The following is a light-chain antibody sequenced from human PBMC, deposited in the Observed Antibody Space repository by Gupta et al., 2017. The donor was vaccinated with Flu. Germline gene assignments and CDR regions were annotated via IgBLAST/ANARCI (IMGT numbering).Light chain of an antibody. CDR3: AAWDDSLNGLWV. CDR2: NDN. Sequence: SSNIGSNVVSWYQQLPGTAPKLLIYNDNQRPSGVPDRFSGSKSGTSASQAISGLQSEDEADYYCAAWDDSLNGLWVFGGGTKLTVL. J-gene: IGLJ3*02. V-gene: IGLV1-44*01. CDR1: SSNIGSNV.